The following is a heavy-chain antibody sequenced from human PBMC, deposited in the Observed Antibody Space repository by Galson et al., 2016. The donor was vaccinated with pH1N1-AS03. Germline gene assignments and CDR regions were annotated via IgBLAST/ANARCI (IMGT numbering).Heavy chain of an antibody. CDR3: AKGNYQLLNYYYYMDV. CDR2: IIPVFGTT. D-gene: IGHD2-2*01. J-gene: IGHJ6*03. V-gene: IGHV1-69*13. CDR1: GGSFSTYA. Sequence: SVKASCKASGGSFSTYAITWVRQAPGQGLEWMGGIIPVFGTTSFAQKFQDRVSITADESTSTAFMELSSLRSEDTAVYYCAKGNYQLLNYYYYMDVWGKGTTVTVSS.